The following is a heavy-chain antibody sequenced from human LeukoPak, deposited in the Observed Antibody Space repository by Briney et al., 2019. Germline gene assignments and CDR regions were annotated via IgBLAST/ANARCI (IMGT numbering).Heavy chain of an antibody. Sequence: TGGSLRLSCTASGFTFGDYAMSWVRQAPGKGLEWVSAISARGGSTYYADSVKGRFTISRDNSKNTLYLQMNSLRAEDTAVYYCAKVGEPYGSGSYYVDYWGQGTLVTVSS. D-gene: IGHD3-10*01. V-gene: IGHV3-23*01. CDR3: AKVGEPYGSGSYYVDY. CDR2: ISARGGST. CDR1: GFTFGDYA. J-gene: IGHJ4*02.